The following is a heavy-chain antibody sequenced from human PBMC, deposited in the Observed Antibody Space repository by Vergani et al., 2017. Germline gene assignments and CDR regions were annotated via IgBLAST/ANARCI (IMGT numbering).Heavy chain of an antibody. D-gene: IGHD6-13*01. CDR2: IYHSGST. CDR3: ARHKEQLVPGNYYYYYYMDV. J-gene: IGHJ6*03. CDR1: GGSISSSNW. V-gene: IGHV4-4*03. Sequence: QVQLQESGPGLVKPPGTLSLTCAVSGGSISSSNWWSWVRQPPGKGLQWIGEIYHSGSTNYNPSLKSRVTISVDKSKNQFSLKLSSVTAADTAVYYCARHKEQLVPGNYYYYYYMDVWGKGTTVTVSS.